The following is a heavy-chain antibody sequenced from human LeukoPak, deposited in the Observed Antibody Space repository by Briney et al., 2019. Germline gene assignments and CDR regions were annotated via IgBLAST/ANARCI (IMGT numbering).Heavy chain of an antibody. CDR3: ARDSYYYDSSGDY. CDR2: ISSSGSYM. J-gene: IGHJ4*02. D-gene: IGHD3-22*01. Sequence: GGSLRLSCAASGFTFSSYSMNWVRQAPGKGLEWVSSISSSGSYMYYAGSVKGRFTISRDNAKNSLYLQMNSLRAEDTAVYYCARDSYYYDSSGDYWGQGPLVTVSS. CDR1: GFTFSSYS. V-gene: IGHV3-21*01.